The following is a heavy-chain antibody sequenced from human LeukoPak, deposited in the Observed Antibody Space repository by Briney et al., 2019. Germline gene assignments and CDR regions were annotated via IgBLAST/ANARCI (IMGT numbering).Heavy chain of an antibody. CDR1: RFTFSTYA. CDR2: IANGGGST. D-gene: IGHD1/OR15-1a*01. V-gene: IGHV3-23*01. Sequence: GSLGLSCAASRFTFSTYAMSWVRQAPGKGLEWISTIANGGGSTYYADSVKGRFTISRDNSKNTLYLQMNSLRAEDTAVYYCAKSHSVEQRGYFDYWGQGTLVTVSS. J-gene: IGHJ4*02. CDR3: AKSHSVEQRGYFDY.